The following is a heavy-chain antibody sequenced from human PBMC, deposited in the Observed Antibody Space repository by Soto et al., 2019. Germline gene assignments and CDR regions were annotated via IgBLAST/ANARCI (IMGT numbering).Heavy chain of an antibody. J-gene: IGHJ4*02. CDR2: MSGSGGST. D-gene: IGHD5-12*01. CDR3: AKDLIVATIGGAFDY. V-gene: IGHV3-23*01. Sequence: PGGSLRLSCAASGFTFSNYAMNWVRQAPGKGLEWVSGMSGSGGSTYYADSVKGRFTISRDNSKNTLYLQMNSLRAEDTAVYYCAKDLIVATIGGAFDYWGQGALVTVSS. CDR1: GFTFSNYA.